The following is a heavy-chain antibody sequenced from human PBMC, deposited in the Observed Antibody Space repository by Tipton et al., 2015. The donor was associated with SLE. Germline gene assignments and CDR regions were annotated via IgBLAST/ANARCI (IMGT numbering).Heavy chain of an antibody. CDR1: GFTFSSYA. CDR3: ANAFIAVGGGY. D-gene: IGHD6-19*01. Sequence: SLRLSCAASGFTFSSYAMSWVRQAPGKGLEWVSAISGSGGSTYYADSVKGRFTISRDNSKNTLYLQMNSLRAEDTAVYYCANAFIAVGGGYWGQGTLVTVSS. CDR2: ISGSGGST. J-gene: IGHJ4*02. V-gene: IGHV3-23*01.